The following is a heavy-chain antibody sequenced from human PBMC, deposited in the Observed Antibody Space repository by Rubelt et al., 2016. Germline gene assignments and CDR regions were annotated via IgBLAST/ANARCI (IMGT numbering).Heavy chain of an antibody. CDR3: ARGEGWLQFYYYGMDV. J-gene: IGHJ6*02. Sequence: QVQLQQWGAGLLKPSETLSLTCAAYGGSFSGYYWSWIRQPPGKGLEWIGEINHSGSTNSNTSLNSRVTISVDTPKNQCSPGLGSVPAADTAVYYCARGEGWLQFYYYGMDVWGQGTTVTVSS. CDR1: GGSFSGYY. D-gene: IGHD5-24*01. V-gene: IGHV4-34*01. CDR2: INHSGST.